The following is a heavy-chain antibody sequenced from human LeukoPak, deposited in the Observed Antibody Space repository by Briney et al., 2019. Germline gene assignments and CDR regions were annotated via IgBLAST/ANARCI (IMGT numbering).Heavy chain of an antibody. CDR2: ISGSGGST. Sequence: GGSLRLSCAASGFTFSSYAMSWVRQAPGKGLEWVSAISGSGGSTYYADSVKGGFTISRDNSKNTLYLQMNSLRAEDTAVYYCAKVPGIAVAATMWNFDYWGQGTLVTVSS. CDR3: AKVPGIAVAATMWNFDY. CDR1: GFTFSSYA. V-gene: IGHV3-23*01. J-gene: IGHJ4*02. D-gene: IGHD6-19*01.